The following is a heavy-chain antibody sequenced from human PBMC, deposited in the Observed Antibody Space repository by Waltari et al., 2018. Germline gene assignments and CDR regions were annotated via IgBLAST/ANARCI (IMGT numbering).Heavy chain of an antibody. CDR3: ARDSTMVVGD. J-gene: IGHJ6*02. Sequence: QLQLQESGPGLVKPSETLSLTCTVSGGYISSSSYYWGWIRQPPGKGLEWIGSIYYSGSTYYNPSLKSRVTISVDTSKNQFSLKLSSVTAADTAVYYCARDSTMVVGDWGQGTTVTVSS. CDR2: IYYSGST. CDR1: GGYISSSSYY. D-gene: IGHD2-21*01. V-gene: IGHV4-39*07.